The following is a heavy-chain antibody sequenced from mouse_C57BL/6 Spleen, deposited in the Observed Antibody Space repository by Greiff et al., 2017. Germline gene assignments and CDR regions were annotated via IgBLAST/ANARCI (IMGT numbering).Heavy chain of an antibody. Sequence: QVQLQQSGAELVKPGASVKLSCKASGYTFTEYTIHWVKQRSGQGLEWIGWFYPGSGSIKYNEKFKDKATLTADKSSSTVYMELSRLTSEDSAVYICARHEERIYYGNYGYAMDYWGQGTSVTVSS. D-gene: IGHD2-1*01. CDR3: ARHEERIYYGNYGYAMDY. V-gene: IGHV1-62-2*01. CDR2: FYPGSGSI. J-gene: IGHJ4*01. CDR1: GYTFTEYT.